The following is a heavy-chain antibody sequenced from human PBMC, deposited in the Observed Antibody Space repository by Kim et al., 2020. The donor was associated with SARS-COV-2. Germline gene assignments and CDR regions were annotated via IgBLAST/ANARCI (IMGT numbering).Heavy chain of an antibody. V-gene: IGHV4-4*02. CDR1: GGSISSSNW. CDR2: IYHSGST. J-gene: IGHJ6*02. CDR3: AGHAKVYYYYGMDV. Sequence: SETLSLTCAVSGGSISSSNWWSWVRQPPGKGLEWIGEIYHSGSTNYNPSLKSRVTISVDKSKNQFSLKLSSVTAADTAVYYCAGHAKVYYYYGMDVWGQGTTVTVSS.